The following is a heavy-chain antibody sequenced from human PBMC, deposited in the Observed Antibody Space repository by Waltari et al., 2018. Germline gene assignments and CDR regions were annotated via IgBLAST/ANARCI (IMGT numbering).Heavy chain of an antibody. D-gene: IGHD3-3*02. Sequence: QVQLVESGGGVVQPGRSLRLSCAASGFTFSHYGMHWVRQAPGKGRGWVAVISDDGSSTYYGDSVKGRFTLSRDNSRNTLNLQMNRLRTEDTAMYYCVSYPIFQGAVDAFDIWGQGTMVTVSS. CDR1: GFTFSHYG. CDR2: ISDDGSST. J-gene: IGHJ3*02. CDR3: VSYPIFQGAVDAFDI. V-gene: IGHV3-30*03.